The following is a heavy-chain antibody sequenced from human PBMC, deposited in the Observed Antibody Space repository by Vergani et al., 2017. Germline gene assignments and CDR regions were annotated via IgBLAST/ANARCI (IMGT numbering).Heavy chain of an antibody. CDR1: GFTFSSYG. CDR3: ARGNYDFWIGAYMDV. J-gene: IGHJ6*03. V-gene: IGHV3-33*01. Sequence: QVQLVESGGGVVQPGRSLRLSCAASGFTFSSYGMHWVRQAPGKGLEWVAVIWYDGSNKYYADSVKGRFTISRDNSKNTLYLQMNSLRAEDTAVYYCARGNYDFWIGAYMDVWGKGTTVTVSS. CDR2: IWYDGSNK. D-gene: IGHD3-3*01.